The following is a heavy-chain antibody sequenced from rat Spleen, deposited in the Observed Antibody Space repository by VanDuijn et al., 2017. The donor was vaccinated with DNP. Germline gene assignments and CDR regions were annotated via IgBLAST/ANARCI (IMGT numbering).Heavy chain of an antibody. CDR1: GFTFSAYY. CDR3: VRWNSGHFDY. D-gene: IGHD4-3*01. V-gene: IGHV5-22*01. J-gene: IGHJ2*01. CDR2: IGSPAYAP. Sequence: EVQLVESGGGLVQPGRSLKLSCAASGFTFSAYYMAWVRQAPATGLEWVAYIGSPAYAPYYGDSVKGRFTISRDNAKSTLYLQMNSLRSEDMATYYCVRWNSGHFDYWGQGVMVTVSS.